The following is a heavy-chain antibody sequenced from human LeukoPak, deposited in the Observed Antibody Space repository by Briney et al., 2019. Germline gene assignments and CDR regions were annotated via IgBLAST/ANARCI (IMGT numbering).Heavy chain of an antibody. CDR1: GFSLDDYG. D-gene: IGHD2-15*01. Sequence: PGWSLRLSCAASGFSLDDYGMSWVRLVPGKGLEWVSGIDWSGGSIHYGDSLKGRFTISRDNAKNSLYLQVESLRAEDTALYYCARGPRGCSGGSCAQFDYWGQGTLVTVSS. J-gene: IGHJ4*02. CDR3: ARGPRGCSGGSCAQFDY. CDR2: IDWSGGSI. V-gene: IGHV3-20*04.